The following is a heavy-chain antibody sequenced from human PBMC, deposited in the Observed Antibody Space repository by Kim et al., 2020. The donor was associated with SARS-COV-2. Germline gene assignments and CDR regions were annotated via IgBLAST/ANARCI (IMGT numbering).Heavy chain of an antibody. J-gene: IGHJ4*02. CDR3: AKQFYDSSGYYGDDY. D-gene: IGHD3-22*01. Sequence: DSVKGRFTIARDNSKNTLYMQMNSLRAEDMAVYYCAKQFYDSSGYYGDDYWGQGTLVTVSS. V-gene: IGHV3-23*01.